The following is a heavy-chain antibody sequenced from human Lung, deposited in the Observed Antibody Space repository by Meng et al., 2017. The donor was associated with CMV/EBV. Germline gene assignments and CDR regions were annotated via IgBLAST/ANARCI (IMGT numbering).Heavy chain of an antibody. CDR3: AHSGSTTCYTCRMGV. J-gene: IGHJ6*02. Sequence: SVKVSCKASGGTFSNYAVSWVRQAPGQGLEWMGGIIPIFGIPNYARNFKGKITISTDGSTVYMEVNSLRSEDTATYYCAHSGSTTCYTCRMGVWGQGTTVTASS. D-gene: IGHD2-15*01. CDR1: GGTFSNYA. V-gene: IGHV1-69*05. CDR2: IIPIFGIP.